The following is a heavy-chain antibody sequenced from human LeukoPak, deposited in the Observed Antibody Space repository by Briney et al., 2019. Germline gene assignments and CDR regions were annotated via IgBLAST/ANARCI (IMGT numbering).Heavy chain of an antibody. Sequence: SVKVSCKASGGTFSSYAISWVRQAPGQGLEWMGGIIPIFGTANYAQKFQGRVTITADESTSTAYMELSSLRSEDTAVYYCARVGSSWYELGPGDYWGQGTLVTVSS. J-gene: IGHJ4*02. CDR2: IIPIFGTA. CDR3: ARVGSSWYELGPGDY. CDR1: GGTFSSYA. V-gene: IGHV1-69*13. D-gene: IGHD6-13*01.